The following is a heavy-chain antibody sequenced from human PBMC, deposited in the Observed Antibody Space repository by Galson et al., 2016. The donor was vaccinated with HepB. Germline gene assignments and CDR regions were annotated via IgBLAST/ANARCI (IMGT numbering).Heavy chain of an antibody. D-gene: IGHD5-24*01. V-gene: IGHV3-53*01. CDR2: IYSGGST. Sequence: SLRLSCAASGFTVSNNYMSWVRQAPGKGLEWVSVIYSGGSTYYADSVKGRFTISRDNSKNKLYLQMNSLRAEDTAVYYCARDPMATRYYYYGMDVWGQGTLVTVSS. J-gene: IGHJ6*02. CDR1: GFTVSNNY. CDR3: ARDPMATRYYYYGMDV.